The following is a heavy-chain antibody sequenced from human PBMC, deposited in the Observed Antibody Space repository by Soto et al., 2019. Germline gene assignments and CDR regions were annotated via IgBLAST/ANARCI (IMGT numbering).Heavy chain of an antibody. CDR2: IFHSGST. CDR1: GCSINIGDYY. D-gene: IGHD3-10*01. Sequence: SETLSLTCTVSGCSINIGDYYWTWVRQPPGKGLEWIGNIFHSGSTYYTPSLQSRVTISLDTSKNHFSLKLSSVTPADTAVYYCARDRYYGSGTYYNFYSGMDVWGQGTTVTSP. CDR3: ARDRYYGSGTYYNFYSGMDV. V-gene: IGHV4-30-4*01. J-gene: IGHJ6*02.